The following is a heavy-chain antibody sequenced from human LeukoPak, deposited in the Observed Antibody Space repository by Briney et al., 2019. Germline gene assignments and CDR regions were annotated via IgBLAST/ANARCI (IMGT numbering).Heavy chain of an antibody. CDR2: ISAYNGNT. CDR1: GYTFTSDG. V-gene: IGHV1-18*01. D-gene: IGHD5-24*01. J-gene: IGHJ3*02. Sequence: GASVKVSCKASGYTFTSDGISWVRQAPGQGLEWMGWISAYNGNTNYAQKLQGRVTMTTDTSTSTAYMELRSLRSDDTAVYYCARGEMATARRQAGAFDIWGQGTMVTVPS. CDR3: ARGEMATARRQAGAFDI.